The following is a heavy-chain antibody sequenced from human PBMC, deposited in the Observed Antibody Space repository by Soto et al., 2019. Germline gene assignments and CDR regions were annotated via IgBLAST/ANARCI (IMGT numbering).Heavy chain of an antibody. CDR1: GGTFSIYT. V-gene: IGHV1-69*04. Sequence: GASVKVACKASGGTFSIYTGSWVRQAPGQGLEWMGRISPILGIANYAQKFQGRVTITADKSTRTAYMELSRLRSEDTAVYYCARERGGHYYGSGSYKDYSYSGMDVWGQGTTVTVSS. CDR3: ARERGGHYYGSGSYKDYSYSGMDV. D-gene: IGHD3-10*01. J-gene: IGHJ6*02. CDR2: ISPILGIA.